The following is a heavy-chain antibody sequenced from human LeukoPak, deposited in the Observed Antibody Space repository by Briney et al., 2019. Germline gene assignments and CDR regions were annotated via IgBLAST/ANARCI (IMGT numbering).Heavy chain of an antibody. CDR3: ARHLLSWRGDYYCQYYMDV. Sequence: ASVKGSCKASGYTFTRYGVSWVRQAPGQELEWVGWISAYNGKTDYAQRLQDRVTMATDKSTTTACMELRSLRSDDTAVYYCARHLLSWRGDYYCQYYMDVWGKGTTVTVSS. CDR1: GYTFTRYG. V-gene: IGHV1-18*01. J-gene: IGHJ6*03. CDR2: ISAYNGKT. D-gene: IGHD2-2*01.